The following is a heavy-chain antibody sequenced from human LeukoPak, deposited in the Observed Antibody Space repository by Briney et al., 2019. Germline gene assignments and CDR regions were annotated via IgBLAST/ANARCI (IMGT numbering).Heavy chain of an antibody. D-gene: IGHD2-8*01. Sequence: GGSLRLSCAASGFTFSRYWMFWVRRAPGKGLVWVSRINTDGTSTNYADSVKGRFTISRDNTKSTVYLQMNSLRPEDTAVYYCGTLGVMSAVDYWGQGALVTVSS. CDR2: INTDGTST. CDR3: GTLGVMSAVDY. J-gene: IGHJ4*02. V-gene: IGHV3-74*01. CDR1: GFTFSRYW.